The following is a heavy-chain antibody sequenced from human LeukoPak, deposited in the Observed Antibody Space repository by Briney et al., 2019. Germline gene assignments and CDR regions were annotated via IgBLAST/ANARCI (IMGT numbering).Heavy chain of an antibody. D-gene: IGHD3-9*01. J-gene: IGHJ4*02. CDR1: GYTLTELS. CDR2: FDPEDGET. V-gene: IGHV1-24*01. Sequence: EASVKVSCKVSGYTLTELSMHWVRQAPGKGLEWMGGFDPEDGETIYALKFQGRVTMTEDTSTDTAYMELSSLRSEDTAVYYCATVPGRYFDWLLYDYWGQGTLVTVSS. CDR3: ATVPGRYFDWLLYDY.